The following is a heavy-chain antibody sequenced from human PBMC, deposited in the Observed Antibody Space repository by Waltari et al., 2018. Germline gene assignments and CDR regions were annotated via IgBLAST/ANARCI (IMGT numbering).Heavy chain of an antibody. CDR1: GYTFTGYY. CDR3: ARGRITIFGVVIPDAFDI. Sequence: QVQLVQSGAEVKKPGASVKVSCKASGYTFTGYYMHWVRQAPGRGLEWMGRINPNSGGTNYAQKFQGRVTMTRDTSISTAYMELSRLRSDDTAVYYCARGRITIFGVVIPDAFDIWGQGTMVTVSS. D-gene: IGHD3-3*01. V-gene: IGHV1-2*06. J-gene: IGHJ3*02. CDR2: INPNSGGT.